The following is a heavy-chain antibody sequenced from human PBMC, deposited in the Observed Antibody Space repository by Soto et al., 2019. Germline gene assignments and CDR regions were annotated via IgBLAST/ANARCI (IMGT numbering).Heavy chain of an antibody. Sequence: GGSLRLSCEASGFTFSSYARHWVRQAPGKGLEYVSSISTNGGSTHYADSVKGRFTISRDNSKNTQYLQMSSLRADDTAVYYCVKGEYYYDSSGYYPFDYWGQGTLVTVSS. CDR1: GFTFSSYA. D-gene: IGHD3-22*01. J-gene: IGHJ4*02. V-gene: IGHV3-64D*06. CDR3: VKGEYYYDSSGYYPFDY. CDR2: ISTNGGST.